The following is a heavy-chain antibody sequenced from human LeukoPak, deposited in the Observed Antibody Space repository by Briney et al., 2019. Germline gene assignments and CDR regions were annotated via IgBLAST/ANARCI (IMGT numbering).Heavy chain of an antibody. V-gene: IGHV1-24*01. J-gene: IGHJ5*02. CDR1: GYTFTSYY. CDR2: FDPEDGET. Sequence: ASVKVSCKASGYTFTSYYMHWVRQAPGKGLEWMGGFDPEDGETIYAQKFQGRVTMTEDTSTDTAYMELSSLRSEDTAVYYCATGRVAAAGTSLYDWFDPWGQGTLVTVSS. D-gene: IGHD6-13*01. CDR3: ATGRVAAAGTSLYDWFDP.